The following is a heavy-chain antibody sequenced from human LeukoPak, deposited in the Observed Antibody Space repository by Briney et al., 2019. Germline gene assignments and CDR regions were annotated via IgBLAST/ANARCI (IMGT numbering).Heavy chain of an antibody. CDR2: LSSSSSYM. CDR1: GFTFSSYS. J-gene: IGHJ4*02. CDR3: ARDSRLVGTDFDY. Sequence: GGSLRLSCAASGFTFSSYSMNWVRQAPGKGLEWVSSLSSSSSYMYYADSVKGRFTISRDNAKNSLYLQMDSLRAEDTAVYYCARDSRLVGTDFDYWGQGTLVTVSS. D-gene: IGHD1-26*01. V-gene: IGHV3-21*01.